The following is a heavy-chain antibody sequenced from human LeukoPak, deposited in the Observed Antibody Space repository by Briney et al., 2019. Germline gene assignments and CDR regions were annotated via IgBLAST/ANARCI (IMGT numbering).Heavy chain of an antibody. CDR1: GFTFSSYA. D-gene: IGHD2-2*03. CDR3: AKDSHWILFDD. J-gene: IGHJ4*02. V-gene: IGHV3-30*04. Sequence: PGGSLRLSCAASGFTFSSYAMHWVRQAPGKGLEWVAVISYDGSNKYYADSVKGRFTISRDNSKNTLYLQMNSLRDKDTAVYYCAKDSHWILFDDWGQGTLVTVSS. CDR2: ISYDGSNK.